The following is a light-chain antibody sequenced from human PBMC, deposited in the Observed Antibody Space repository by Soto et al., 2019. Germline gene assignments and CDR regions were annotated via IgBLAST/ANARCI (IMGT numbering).Light chain of an antibody. CDR2: EVT. V-gene: IGLV2-14*01. CDR3: SSYTSSSTLVV. J-gene: IGLJ2*01. CDR1: SRDVGGYDY. Sequence: QSALTQPASVSGSPGQSITISCTGTSRDVGGYDYVSWYQQRPGKAPQLIIYEVTSRPSGVSSRFSASKSGYTASLTISGLQAEDEADYYCSSYTSSSTLVVFGGGTKLTVL.